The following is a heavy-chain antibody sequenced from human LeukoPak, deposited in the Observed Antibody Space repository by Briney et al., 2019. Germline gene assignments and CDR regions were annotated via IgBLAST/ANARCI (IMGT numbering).Heavy chain of an antibody. V-gene: IGHV4-4*07. D-gene: IGHD4-17*01. CDR2: IYTSGST. CDR3: ARLNDYGDYDGAFDY. CDR1: GGSISSYY. Sequence: SETLSLTCTVSGGSISSYYWSWIRQPARKGLEWIGRIYTSGSTNYNPSLKSRVTMSVDTSKNQFSLKLSSVTAADTAVYYCARLNDYGDYDGAFDYWGQGTLVTVSS. J-gene: IGHJ4*02.